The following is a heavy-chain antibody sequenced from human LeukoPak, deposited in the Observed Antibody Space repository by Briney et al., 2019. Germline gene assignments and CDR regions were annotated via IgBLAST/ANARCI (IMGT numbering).Heavy chain of an antibody. CDR2: IHHSGNRFESGST. CDR3: ARNASSGFFND. J-gene: IGHJ1*01. Sequence: SSETLSLTCTVSGSSIINTYYWGWVRQSPGKGLEWIGSIHHSGNRFESGSTHYNPSLRSRVTVSADTSKNQSSLTLTSVTAADTAVYFCARNASSGFFNDWGQGILVTVSS. V-gene: IGHV4-28*01. D-gene: IGHD6-25*01. CDR1: GSSIINTYY.